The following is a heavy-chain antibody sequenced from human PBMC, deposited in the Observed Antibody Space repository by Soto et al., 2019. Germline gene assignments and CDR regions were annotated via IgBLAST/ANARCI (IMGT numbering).Heavy chain of an antibody. J-gene: IGHJ4*02. CDR2: ISGSGGST. V-gene: IGHV3-23*01. CDR1: GFTFSSYA. Sequence: GGSLRLSCAASGFTFSSYAMSWVRQAPGKGLEWVSAISGSGGSTYYADSVKGRFTISRDNSKNTLYLQMNSLRAEDTAVYYCAKVKGYDSSGYFPFDYWGQGTLVTVSS. CDR3: AKVKGYDSSGYFPFDY. D-gene: IGHD3-22*01.